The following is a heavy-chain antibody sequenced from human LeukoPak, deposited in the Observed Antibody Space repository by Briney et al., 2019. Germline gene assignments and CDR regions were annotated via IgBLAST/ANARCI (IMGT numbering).Heavy chain of an antibody. V-gene: IGHV4-34*01. CDR3: ARGKYNRGYSYGNFDY. Sequence: SETLSLTCAVYGGSFSGYYWSWIRQPPGKGLEWIGEINHSGSTNYNPSLKSRVTISVDTSKNQFSLKLSSVTAADTAVYYCARGKYNRGYSYGNFDYWGQGTLVTVS. J-gene: IGHJ4*02. CDR1: GGSFSGYY. CDR2: INHSGST. D-gene: IGHD5-18*01.